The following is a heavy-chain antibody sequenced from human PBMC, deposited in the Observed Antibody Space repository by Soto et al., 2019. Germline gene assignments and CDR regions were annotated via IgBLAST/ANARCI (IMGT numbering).Heavy chain of an antibody. Sequence: PSETLSLTCTVSGGSISSGGYYWSWIRQHPGRGLEWIGYIYYRGSTYYNPSLKSRVTISVDTSKNQFSLKLSSVTAADTAVYYCARGVEGGYYYGMDVWGQGTTVTVSS. CDR2: IYYRGST. J-gene: IGHJ6*02. CDR1: GGSISSGGYY. CDR3: ARGVEGGYYYGMDV. V-gene: IGHV4-31*03. D-gene: IGHD1-1*01.